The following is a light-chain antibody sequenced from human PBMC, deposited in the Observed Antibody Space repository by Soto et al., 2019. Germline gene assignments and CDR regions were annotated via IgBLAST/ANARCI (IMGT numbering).Light chain of an antibody. Sequence: QSALTQPASVSGSPGQSITISCTGTSSDVGSYNLVSWYQQHPGKAPKLMIYEVSKRPSGVSNRFSGSKSGNTASLTISGLQAEDEADYYCCSYAGSSTGVVFGGGTKPTVL. CDR3: CSYAGSSTGVV. J-gene: IGLJ2*01. CDR1: SSDVGSYNL. V-gene: IGLV2-23*02. CDR2: EVS.